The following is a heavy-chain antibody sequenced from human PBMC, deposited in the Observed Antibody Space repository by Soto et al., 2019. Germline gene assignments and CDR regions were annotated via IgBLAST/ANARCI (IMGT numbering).Heavy chain of an antibody. V-gene: IGHV1-46*01. CDR3: ARVQTYSSSWYHFDY. D-gene: IGHD6-19*01. CDR2: INPSGGNT. J-gene: IGHJ4*02. CDR1: GYTFTDYY. Sequence: ASVKVSCKASGYTFTDYYMHWERQAPGQGLEWMGIINPSGGNTKYAQKFQGRVTMTRDTSTSTVYMELSSLRSEDTAVYYCARVQTYSSSWYHFDYWGQGTLVTVSS.